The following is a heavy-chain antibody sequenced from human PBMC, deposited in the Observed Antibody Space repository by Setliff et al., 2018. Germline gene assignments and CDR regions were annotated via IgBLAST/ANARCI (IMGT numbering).Heavy chain of an antibody. V-gene: IGHV3-7*01. CDR1: GFTFSSYE. CDR3: AKSWSGYSDAFDI. CDR2: IKQDGSEK. D-gene: IGHD3-3*01. Sequence: GGSLRLSCAASGFTFSSYEMNWVRQAPGKGLEWVANIKQDGSEKYYVDSVKGRFTISRDNAKNSLYLQMNSLRAEDTAVYYCAKSWSGYSDAFDIWGQGTMVTVSS. J-gene: IGHJ3*02.